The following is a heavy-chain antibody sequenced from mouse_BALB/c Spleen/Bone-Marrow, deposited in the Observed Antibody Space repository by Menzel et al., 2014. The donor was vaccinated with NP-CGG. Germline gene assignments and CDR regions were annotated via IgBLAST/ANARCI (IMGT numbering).Heavy chain of an antibody. V-gene: IGHV14-3*02. CDR2: IDPANGNT. CDR3: AEGYDSWFAY. D-gene: IGHD2-2*01. CDR1: GFNIEDTY. J-gene: IGHJ3*01. Sequence: DVKLQESGAELVKTGASVKLSCTASGFNIEDTYVHWVKQRPEQGLEWIGRIDPANGNTKYDPKFQGKATVTSDTSSNTAFLHLNSLTSEDTAVYYCAEGYDSWFAYLGQGTLVTVSA.